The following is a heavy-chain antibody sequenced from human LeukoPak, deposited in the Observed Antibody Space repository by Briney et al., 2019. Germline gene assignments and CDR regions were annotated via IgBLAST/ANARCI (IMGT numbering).Heavy chain of an antibody. J-gene: IGHJ4*02. CDR3: AREGSYYVVDY. CDR2: ISSSSSYI. Sequence: GGSLRLSCAASGFTFSSSAMSWVRQVPGKGLEWVSSISSSSSYIYYADSVKGRFTISRDNAKNSLYLQMNSLRAEDTAVYYCAREGSYYVVDYWGQGTLVTVSS. CDR1: GFTFSSSA. D-gene: IGHD1-26*01. V-gene: IGHV3-21*01.